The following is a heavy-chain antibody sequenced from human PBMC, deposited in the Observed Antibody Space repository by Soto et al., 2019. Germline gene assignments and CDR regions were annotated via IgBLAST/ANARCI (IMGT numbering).Heavy chain of an antibody. CDR2: IIPIFGTA. CDR3: ARGGVVAAMDYYYGMDV. V-gene: IGHV1-69*01. D-gene: IGHD2-15*01. J-gene: IGHJ6*02. Sequence: QVQLVQSGAEVQKPGSSVKVSCKASGGTFSSYAISWVRQAPGQGLEWLGGIIPIFGTANYAQQFQGRIPITAEESTRRGYMELSSLRSEDTAVYYCARGGVVAAMDYYYGMDVCGQGTTVTVSS. CDR1: GGTFSSYA.